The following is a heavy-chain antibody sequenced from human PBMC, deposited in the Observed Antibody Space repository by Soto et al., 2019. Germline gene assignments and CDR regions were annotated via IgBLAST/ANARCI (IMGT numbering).Heavy chain of an antibody. CDR3: VKTYSSSWAQYFQH. J-gene: IGHJ1*01. CDR2: ISSNGGST. Sequence: GGSLRLSCSASGFTFSSYAMHWVRQATGKGLEYVSAISSNGGSTYYADSVKGRFTISRDNSKNTLYLQMSSLRAEDTAVYYCVKTYSSSWAQYFQHWGQGTLVTVSS. D-gene: IGHD6-13*01. CDR1: GFTFSSYA. V-gene: IGHV3-64D*08.